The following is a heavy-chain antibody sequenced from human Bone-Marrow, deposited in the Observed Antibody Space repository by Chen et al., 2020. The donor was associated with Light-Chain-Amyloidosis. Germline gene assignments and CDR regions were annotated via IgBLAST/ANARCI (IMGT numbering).Heavy chain of an antibody. CDR2: IYPDDSDA. CDR1: FPNYW. Sequence: FPNYWIGWVRQMPGKGLEWMGVIYPDDSDARYSPSFEGQVTISADKPITTAYLQWRSLKASDTAMYYCARRRDGYNFDYWGQGTLVTVSS. V-gene: IGHV5-51*04. CDR3: ARRRDGYNFDY. D-gene: IGHD5-12*01. J-gene: IGHJ4*02.